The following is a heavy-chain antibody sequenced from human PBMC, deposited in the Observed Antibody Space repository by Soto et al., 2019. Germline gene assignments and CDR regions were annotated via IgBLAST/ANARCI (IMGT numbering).Heavy chain of an antibody. V-gene: IGHV3-23*01. CDR3: AKHDFWTLYKTGFDS. J-gene: IGHJ4*02. CDR2: ISGSGGDT. D-gene: IGHD3-3*01. Sequence: EVQLLESGGGLVQPGGSLRLSCSASGFTFTSYAMSWVRQAPGKGLEWVSGISGSGGDTKSADSVKGRFTISRDNFKNMLYLQMNTLRAEDTAVYYCAKHDFWTLYKTGFDSWGQGTLVTVSS. CDR1: GFTFTSYA.